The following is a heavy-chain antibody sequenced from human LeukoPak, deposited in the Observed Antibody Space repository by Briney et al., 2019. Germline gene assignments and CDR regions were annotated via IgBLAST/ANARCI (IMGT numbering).Heavy chain of an antibody. D-gene: IGHD3-10*01. CDR2: IHRSGATT. V-gene: IGHV3-23*01. CDR3: AREVGATRFDN. J-gene: IGHJ4*02. Sequence: GRSLRLSCAASGFTFSDYAMTWVRQAPGKGLEWVSFIHRSGATTYYADSVKGRFTISRDNVKNTIDLQMSSLRVEDTAVYYCAREVGATRFDNWGQGTLVTVSP. CDR1: GFTFSDYA.